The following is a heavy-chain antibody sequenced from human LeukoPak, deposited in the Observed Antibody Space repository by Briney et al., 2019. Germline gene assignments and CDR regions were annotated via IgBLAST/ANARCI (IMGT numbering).Heavy chain of an antibody. Sequence: PGGSLRLSCVASGFTFSSYNMNWVRQAPGKGPEWVSYISRSSSIIYYADSVKGRFTISRDNAKNSLYLQMNSLRAEDTAVYYCARASSGWYDDYFDYWGQGTLVTVSS. V-gene: IGHV3-48*04. CDR1: GFTFSSYN. CDR3: ARASSGWYDDYFDY. CDR2: ISRSSSII. D-gene: IGHD6-19*01. J-gene: IGHJ4*02.